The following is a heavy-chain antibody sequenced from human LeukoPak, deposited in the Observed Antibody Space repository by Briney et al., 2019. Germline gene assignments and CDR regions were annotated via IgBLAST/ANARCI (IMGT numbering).Heavy chain of an antibody. CDR3: ARSTFIAARPTLDFDY. J-gene: IGHJ4*02. Sequence: SETLSLTCTVSGGSISSGSYYWSWIRQPAGKGLEWIGRIYTSGSTNYNPSLKSRVTTSVDTSKNQFSLKLSSVTAADTAVYYCARSTFIAARPTLDFDYWGQGTLVTVSS. CDR1: GGSISSGSYY. D-gene: IGHD6-6*01. CDR2: IYTSGST. V-gene: IGHV4-61*02.